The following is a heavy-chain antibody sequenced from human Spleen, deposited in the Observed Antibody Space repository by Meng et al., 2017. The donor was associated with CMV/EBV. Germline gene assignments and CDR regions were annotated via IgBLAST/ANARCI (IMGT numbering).Heavy chain of an antibody. CDR1: GFTFSSYA. CDR3: ARDFIGVRPDYYYNGMDV. CDR2: ISYDGSNK. D-gene: IGHD6-6*01. Sequence: GGSLRLSCAASGFTFSSYAMHWVRQAPGKGLEWVAVISYDGSNKYYADSVQGRFTISRDNAKNSLYLQMNSLRAEDTAVYYCARDFIGVRPDYYYNGMDVWGQGTTVTVSS. V-gene: IGHV3-30-3*01. J-gene: IGHJ6*02.